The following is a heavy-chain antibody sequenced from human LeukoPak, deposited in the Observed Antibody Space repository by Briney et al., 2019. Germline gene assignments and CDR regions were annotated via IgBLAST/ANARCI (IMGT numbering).Heavy chain of an antibody. V-gene: IGHV1-24*01. Sequence: ASVKVSCKVSRYTLTELSMHWVRQAPGTGLEWMGGFDPEDGETIYAQKFQGRVTMTEDTSTDTAYMELSSLRSEDTAVYYCATGFLAAAGTPNYYYYMDVWGKGTTVTVSS. J-gene: IGHJ6*03. CDR3: ATGFLAAAGTPNYYYYMDV. CDR1: RYTLTELS. D-gene: IGHD6-13*01. CDR2: FDPEDGET.